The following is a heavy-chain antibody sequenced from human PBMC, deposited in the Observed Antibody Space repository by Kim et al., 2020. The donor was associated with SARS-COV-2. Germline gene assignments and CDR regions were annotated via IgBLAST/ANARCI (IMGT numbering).Heavy chain of an antibody. CDR3: ARELLWFGELIYWFDP. Sequence: SVKSRITINPDTPKNQFSLQLNSVTPEDTAVYYCARELLWFGELIYWFDPWGQGTLVTVSS. J-gene: IGHJ5*02. V-gene: IGHV6-1*01. D-gene: IGHD3-10*01.